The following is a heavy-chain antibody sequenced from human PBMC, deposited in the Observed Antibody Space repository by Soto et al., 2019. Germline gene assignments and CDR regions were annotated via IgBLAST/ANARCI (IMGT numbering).Heavy chain of an antibody. Sequence: SEAVCLTYGGYAGSFSGYCWSGSRQPPGKGLEGRGEINHSGSTNYNPSLKSRVTISVDTAKNQFSMKLSSVTAADTAVYYCARVRRYSHGPGYYYQRYGIDVRGRRTTVPLSS. J-gene: IGHJ6*01. CDR3: ARVRRYSHGPGYYYQRYGIDV. CDR2: INHSGST. V-gene: IGHV4-34*01. D-gene: IGHD5-18*01. CDR1: AGSFSGYC.